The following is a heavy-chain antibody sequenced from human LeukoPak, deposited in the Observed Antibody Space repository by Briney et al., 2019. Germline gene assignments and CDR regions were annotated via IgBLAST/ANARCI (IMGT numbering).Heavy chain of an antibody. CDR1: GGSFSGYY. J-gene: IGHJ5*02. CDR2: IYYSGST. CDR3: AAHSSGWYGSWFDP. D-gene: IGHD6-19*01. V-gene: IGHV4-31*11. Sequence: SETLSLTCAVYGGSFSGYYWSWIRQHPGKGLEWIGYIYYSGSTYYNPSLKSRVTISVDTSKNQFSLKLSSVTAADTAVYYCAAHSSGWYGSWFDPWGQGTLVTVSS.